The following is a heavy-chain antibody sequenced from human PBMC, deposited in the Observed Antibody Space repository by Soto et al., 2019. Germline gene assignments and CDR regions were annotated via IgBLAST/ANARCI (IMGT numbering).Heavy chain of an antibody. V-gene: IGHV4-39*01. CDR3: ARHPTGFPNWIDP. J-gene: IGHJ5*02. CDR2: IYNSGV. CDR1: GSSTSSSTYS. D-gene: IGHD2-15*01. Sequence: QMQLQESGPGLVKPSETLSLTCTVSGSSTSSSTYSWGWIRQPPGKGLEWIGSIYNSGVDYNPSLKSRVTISVDTSKTQFSLRLTSVTAADTALYYCARHPTGFPNWIDPWGQGIMVTVSS.